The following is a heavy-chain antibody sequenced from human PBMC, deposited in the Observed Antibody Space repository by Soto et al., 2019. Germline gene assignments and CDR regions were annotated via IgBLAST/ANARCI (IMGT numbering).Heavy chain of an antibody. CDR1: GDSVSSNSAA. J-gene: IGHJ6*02. D-gene: IGHD2-15*01. CDR3: ARFRYCSGGSCWVYYYGMDV. V-gene: IGHV6-1*01. Sequence: SQSLSLTCDISGDSVSSNSAAWNWFRQTPSRGLEWLGRTYYRSKWYNDYAVSVKSRITINPDTSKNQFSLQLNSVTPEDTAVYYCARFRYCSGGSCWVYYYGMDVWGQGTTVTVSS. CDR2: TYYRSKWYN.